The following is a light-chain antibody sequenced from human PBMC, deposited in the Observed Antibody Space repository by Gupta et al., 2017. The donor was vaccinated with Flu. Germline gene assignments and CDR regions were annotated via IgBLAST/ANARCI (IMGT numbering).Light chain of an antibody. V-gene: IGKV3-15*01. CDR1: QSVSSN. Sequence: EIVMTQSPVTLSVSPGERATLPCRASQSVSSNLAWYQQKPGQAPKLLIYGASTRATGIPARFSGSGSGTEFTLTISSLQSEDFAVYYCQQYSNWPRTFGRGTKLEIE. CDR3: QQYSNWPRT. J-gene: IGKJ2*01. CDR2: GAS.